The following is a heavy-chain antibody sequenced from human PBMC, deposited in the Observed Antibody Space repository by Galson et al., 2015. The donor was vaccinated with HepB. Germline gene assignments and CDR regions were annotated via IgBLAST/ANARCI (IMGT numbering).Heavy chain of an antibody. J-gene: IGHJ4*02. CDR2: TSPDGSEE. V-gene: IGHV3-7*01. Sequence: SLRLSCAASGFDYSSHWMTWVRQAPGEGLEWVANTSPDGSEEYCLDSVKGRFTISRDNAKNSLYLQMNNLRAEDTALYYCARGNNPEYWGQGTLVTVSS. CDR1: GFDYSSHW. CDR3: ARGNNPEY. D-gene: IGHD1/OR15-1a*01.